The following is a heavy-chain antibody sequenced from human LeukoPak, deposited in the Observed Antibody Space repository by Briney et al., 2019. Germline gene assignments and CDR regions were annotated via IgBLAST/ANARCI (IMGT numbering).Heavy chain of an antibody. CDR3: AKAEYSGSSVSYFYYTDV. J-gene: IGHJ6*03. V-gene: IGHV3-33*03. Sequence: AGGSLRLSCAASGFTFTDHGMHWVRQAPGKGLEWVAAIWYDGTNKYHADSVKGRFTISRDNSNNTLYLQMNSLRADDTAVYYCAKAEYSGSSVSYFYYTDVWGKGTTVTVSS. CDR1: GFTFTDHG. D-gene: IGHD6-6*01. CDR2: IWYDGTNK.